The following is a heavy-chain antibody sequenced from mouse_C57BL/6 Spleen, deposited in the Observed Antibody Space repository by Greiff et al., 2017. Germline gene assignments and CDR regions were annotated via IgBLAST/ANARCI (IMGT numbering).Heavy chain of an antibody. CDR2: INPNNGGT. V-gene: IGHV1-26*01. CDR3: AINWDFYFDY. Sequence: VQLQQSGPELVKPGASVKISCKASGYTFTDYYMNWVKQSHGKSLEWIGDINPNNGGTSYNQKIKGKATLTVDKSSSTASMELRSLTSEDSAVYYCAINWDFYFDYWGQGTTLTVSS. D-gene: IGHD4-1*02. CDR1: GYTFTDYY. J-gene: IGHJ2*01.